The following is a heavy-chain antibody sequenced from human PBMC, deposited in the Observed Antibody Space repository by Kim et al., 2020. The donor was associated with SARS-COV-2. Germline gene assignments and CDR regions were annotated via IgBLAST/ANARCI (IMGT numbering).Heavy chain of an antibody. Sequence: SVKASCKASGGTFSSYAISWVRQAPGQGLEWMGGIIPIFGTANYAQKFQGRVTITADESTSTAYMELSSLRSEDTTVYYCARGLSSSWTFDYWGQGTLVTVSS. D-gene: IGHD6-13*01. V-gene: IGHV1-69*13. CDR1: GGTFSSYA. J-gene: IGHJ4*02. CDR2: IIPIFGTA. CDR3: ARGLSSSWTFDY.